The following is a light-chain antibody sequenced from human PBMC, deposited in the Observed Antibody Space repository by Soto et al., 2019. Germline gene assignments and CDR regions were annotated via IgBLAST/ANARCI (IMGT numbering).Light chain of an antibody. CDR2: DVN. V-gene: IGLV2-14*01. CDR3: SSYTSSNTLL. CDR1: SSDVGGYNY. Sequence: QSALTQPASGSGSPGQSITISCTGTSSDVGGYNYVSWYQQYPGKDPKVMIYDVNNRPSGVSNRFSGSKSGNTASLTISGLQAEDESYYYCSSYTSSNTLLFGGGTKLTVL. J-gene: IGLJ2*01.